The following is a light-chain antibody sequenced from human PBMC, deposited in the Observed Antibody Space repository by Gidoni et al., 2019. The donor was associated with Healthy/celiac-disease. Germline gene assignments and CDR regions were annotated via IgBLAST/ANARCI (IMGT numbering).Light chain of an antibody. CDR1: QSVSSF. CDR2: DAS. V-gene: IGKV3-11*01. CDR3: QQRSNWPPA. J-gene: IGKJ4*01. Sequence: EIVFTQSPATLSLSPGERATLSCRASQSVSSFLAWYQQKPGQAPRLLIYDASNRATGIPARFSGSGSGTDFTLTISSLEPEDFAVDYCQQRSNWPPAFXGXTKVEIK.